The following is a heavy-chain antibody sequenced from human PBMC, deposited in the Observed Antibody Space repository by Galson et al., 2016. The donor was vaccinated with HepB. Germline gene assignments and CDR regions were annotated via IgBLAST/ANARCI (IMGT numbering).Heavy chain of an antibody. CDR3: AKGGGSGSYWGFDY. V-gene: IGHV3-23*01. CDR2: VSAGGGT. D-gene: IGHD3-10*01. CDR1: GFTFSNYA. Sequence: SLRLSCAASGFTFSNYAMRWVRQAPGKGLEWVSTVSAGGGTYYADSVKGRFTISRDNSKNTLYLQMNSLRAEDTAVYYCAKGGGSGSYWGFDYWGQGILVTVSS. J-gene: IGHJ4*02.